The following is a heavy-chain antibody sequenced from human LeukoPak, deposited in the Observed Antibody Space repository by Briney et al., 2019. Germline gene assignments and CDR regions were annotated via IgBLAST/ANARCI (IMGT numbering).Heavy chain of an antibody. D-gene: IGHD3-10*01. CDR2: IYHSGST. Sequence: SETLSLTCTVSGYSISSGYYWGWIRQPPGKGLEWIGSIYHSGSTYYNPSLKRRVTISVDTSKNQFSLKLSSVTAADTAVYYCARRELTPNWFDPWGQGTLVTVSS. J-gene: IGHJ5*02. CDR1: GYSISSGYY. V-gene: IGHV4-38-2*02. CDR3: ARRELTPNWFDP.